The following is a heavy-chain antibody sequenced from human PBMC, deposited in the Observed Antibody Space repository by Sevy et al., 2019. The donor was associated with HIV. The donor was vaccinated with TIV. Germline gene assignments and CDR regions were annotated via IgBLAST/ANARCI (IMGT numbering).Heavy chain of an antibody. CDR1: GFTFSDHY. J-gene: IGHJ6*02. V-gene: IGHV3-72*01. Sequence: GGSLRLSCAASGFTFSDHYVDWVRQAPGKGLEWVGRIRNGPNSSTTEYAASGKGRFTISRDDSRNSVYLQMNSLKTQDSAVCDCVRGPNCGVGGCQQISPYCLDVWGQGATVSVSS. D-gene: IGHD2-15*01. CDR2: IRNGPNSSTT. CDR3: VRGPNCGVGGCQQISPYCLDV.